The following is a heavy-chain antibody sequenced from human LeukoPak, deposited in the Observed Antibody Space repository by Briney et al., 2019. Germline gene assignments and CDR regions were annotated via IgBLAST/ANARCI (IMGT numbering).Heavy chain of an antibody. CDR1: GGSISSSSYY. CDR3: ARQGGYCSSTSCPFDY. V-gene: IGHV4-39*01. D-gene: IGHD2-2*01. Sequence: SETLSPTCTVSGGSISSSSYYWGWIRQPPGKGLEWIGSIYYSGSTYYNPSLKSRVTISVDTSKNQFSLKLGSVTAADTAVYYCARQGGYCSSTSCPFDYWGQGTLVTVSS. J-gene: IGHJ4*02. CDR2: IYYSGST.